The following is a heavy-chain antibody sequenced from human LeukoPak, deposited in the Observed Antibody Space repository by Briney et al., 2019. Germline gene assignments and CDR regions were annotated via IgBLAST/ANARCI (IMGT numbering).Heavy chain of an antibody. CDR3: ARLLHDATWRFNY. CDR2: IYYTGTT. V-gene: IGHV4-38-2*02. D-gene: IGHD2-15*01. Sequence: PSETLSLTCTGSGYSISSGYYWGWIRQPPGEGLEWIGSIYYTGTTYYIPSLKSRVAISVDTSKNQFSLKLTSVTTADTAVYYCARLLHDATWRFNYWGQGTLVTVSS. J-gene: IGHJ4*02. CDR1: GYSISSGYY.